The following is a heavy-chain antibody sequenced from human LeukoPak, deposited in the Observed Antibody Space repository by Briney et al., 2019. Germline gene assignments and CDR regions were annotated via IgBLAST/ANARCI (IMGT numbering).Heavy chain of an antibody. D-gene: IGHD3-22*01. CDR3: EREIGYGMDV. CDR1: GFTFSSYG. V-gene: IGHV3-33*01. Sequence: AGSLRLSCAATGFTFSSYGMHWVRQAPGKGLEWVAVIWYDGSNKNYVDSVKGRFTISRDDSKNTLYLEMNSLRAEDTAVYYSEREIGYGMDVWGQGTTVTVSS. CDR2: IWYDGSNK. J-gene: IGHJ6*02.